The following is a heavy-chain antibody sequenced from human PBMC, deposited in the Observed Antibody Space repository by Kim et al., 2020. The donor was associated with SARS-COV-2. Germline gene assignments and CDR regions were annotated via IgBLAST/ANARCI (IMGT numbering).Heavy chain of an antibody. CDR1: GGSISRYY. V-gene: IGHV4-59*08. CDR2: IYYSGST. D-gene: IGHD3-22*01. Sequence: SETLSLTCTVSGGSISRYYWSWIRQPPGKGLEWIGYIYYSGSTNYNPSLKSRVTISVDTSKNQFSLKLSSVTAADTAVYYCARRYYDSGGYSFDYWGQGTLVTVSS. J-gene: IGHJ4*02. CDR3: ARRYYDSGGYSFDY.